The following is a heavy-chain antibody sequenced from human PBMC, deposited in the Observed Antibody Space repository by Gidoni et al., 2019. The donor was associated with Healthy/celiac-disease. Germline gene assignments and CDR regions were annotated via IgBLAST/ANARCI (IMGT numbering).Heavy chain of an antibody. D-gene: IGHD5-12*01. CDR2: IYYSGST. Sequence: QLQLQESGPGLVKPSETLSLTCTVSGGSISSSSYYWGWIRQPPGKGLEWIGSIYYSGSTYYNPSLKSRVTISVDTSKNQFSLKLSSVTAADTAVYYCARQSRIVATIKRGPFDYWGQGTLVTVSS. CDR1: GGSISSSSYY. J-gene: IGHJ4*02. CDR3: ARQSRIVATIKRGPFDY. V-gene: IGHV4-39*01.